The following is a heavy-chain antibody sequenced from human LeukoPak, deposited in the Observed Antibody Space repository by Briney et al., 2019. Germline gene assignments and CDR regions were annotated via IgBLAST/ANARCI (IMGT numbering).Heavy chain of an antibody. J-gene: IGHJ4*02. V-gene: IGHV4-30-2*01. Sequence: SETLSLTCAVSGGSISSGGYSWSWIRQPPGKGLEWIGYIYHSGSTYYNPSLKNRVTISVDRSKNQFSLKLSSVTAADTAVYYCARAAYYYDSSGYYTISNFDYWGQGTLVTVSS. D-gene: IGHD3-22*01. CDR3: ARAAYYYDSSGYYTISNFDY. CDR2: IYHSGST. CDR1: GGSISSGGYS.